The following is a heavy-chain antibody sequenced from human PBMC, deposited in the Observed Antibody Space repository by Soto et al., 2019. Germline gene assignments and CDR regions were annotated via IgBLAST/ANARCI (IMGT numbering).Heavy chain of an antibody. CDR2: IHPSGST. Sequence: QVQLQESGPGLVKPSQTLSLTCTVSGASISSGIYYWNWVRQLPGKGLEWIGCIHPSGSTHYNPSLGSRISISMDTSGNQFSLQLSFVTAADTADYYCARGHDVAKVGFWGQGTLVTVSS. D-gene: IGHD1-26*01. CDR1: GASISSGIYY. V-gene: IGHV4-31*03. CDR3: ARGHDVAKVGF. J-gene: IGHJ1*01.